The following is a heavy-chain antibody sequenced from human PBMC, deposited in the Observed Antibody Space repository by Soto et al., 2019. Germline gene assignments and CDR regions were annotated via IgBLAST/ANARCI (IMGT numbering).Heavy chain of an antibody. Sequence: QITLKESGPTLVKPTQTLTLTCTFSGFSLSTSGVGVGWIRQPPGKALEWLALIYWDDDKRYSPSLKSRLTITKDTTKNQVVLTMTNMDPVDTATYYCAPSPADPRENQMATLGDYYGMDVWGQGTTVTVSS. J-gene: IGHJ6*02. V-gene: IGHV2-5*02. CDR1: GFSLSTSGVG. D-gene: IGHD2-15*01. CDR2: IYWDDDK. CDR3: APSPADPRENQMATLGDYYGMDV.